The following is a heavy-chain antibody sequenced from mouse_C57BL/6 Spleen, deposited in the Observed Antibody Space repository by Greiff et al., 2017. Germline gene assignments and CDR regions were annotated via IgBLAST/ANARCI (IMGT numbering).Heavy chain of an antibody. CDR1: GYTFTSYW. J-gene: IGHJ4*01. CDR2: INPSNGGN. Sequence: QVQLQQPGTELVKPGASVKLSCKASGYTFTSYWMHWVKQRPGQGLEWIGNINPSNGGNNYNEKFKSKATLTVDKSSSTAYMQLRILTSEDSAVYYCSIYDGYYDYAMDYWGQGTSVTVSS. CDR3: SIYDGYYDYAMDY. D-gene: IGHD2-3*01. V-gene: IGHV1-53*01.